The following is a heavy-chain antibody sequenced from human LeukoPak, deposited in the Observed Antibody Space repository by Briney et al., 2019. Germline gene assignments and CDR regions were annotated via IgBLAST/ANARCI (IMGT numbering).Heavy chain of an antibody. D-gene: IGHD3-10*01. CDR1: GFTFSSYA. V-gene: IGHV3-23*01. CDR2: ISGSGGST. J-gene: IGHJ4*02. Sequence: GGSLRLSCAASGFTFSSYAMSWVRQAPGKGLEWVSAISGSGGSTYYADSVKGRFTISRDNSRYTLYLEVNSLRAEGTAVYYCAKDRGWFGGSLANFDYWGQGTLVTVSS. CDR3: AKDRGWFGGSLANFDY.